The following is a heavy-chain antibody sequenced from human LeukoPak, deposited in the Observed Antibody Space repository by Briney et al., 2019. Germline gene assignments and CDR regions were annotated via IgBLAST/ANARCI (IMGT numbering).Heavy chain of an antibody. D-gene: IGHD2-2*01. CDR2: INSDGSST. CDR3: AREIPAARGGYYGMDV. J-gene: IGHJ6*04. CDR1: GFTFSSYW. V-gene: IGHV3-74*01. Sequence: GGSLRLSCAASGFTFSSYWMHWVRQAPGKGLVWVSRINSDGSSTSYADSVKGRFTISRDNAKNTLYLQMNSLRVEDTAVYYCAREIPAARGGYYGMDVWGKGTTVTVSS.